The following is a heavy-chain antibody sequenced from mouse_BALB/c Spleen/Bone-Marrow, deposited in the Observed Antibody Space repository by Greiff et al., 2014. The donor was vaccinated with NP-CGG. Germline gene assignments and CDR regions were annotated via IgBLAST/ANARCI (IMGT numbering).Heavy chain of an antibody. D-gene: IGHD3-1*01. CDR3: ARNHRGYYFDY. CDR1: GFSLSSYG. Sequence: VKLMESGPGLVQPSQSLSITCTVSGFSLSSYGVHWVRQSPGKGLEWLGVIWSGGSTDYNAAFISRLTISKDNFKSQVFFKMTSLQANDTAIYYCARNHRGYYFDYWGQGTTITVSS. J-gene: IGHJ2*01. CDR2: IWSGGST. V-gene: IGHV2-2*02.